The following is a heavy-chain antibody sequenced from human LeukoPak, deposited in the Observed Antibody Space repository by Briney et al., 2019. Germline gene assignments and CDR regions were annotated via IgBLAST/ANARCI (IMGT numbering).Heavy chain of an antibody. Sequence: GASVKVSCKVSGYTLTELSMHWVRQAPGKGPEWMGGFDPEDGETIYAQKFQGRVTMTEDTSTDTAYMELSSLRSEDTAVYYCARDHSYYYDSSGNIFDYWGQGTLVTVSS. V-gene: IGHV1-24*01. CDR3: ARDHSYYYDSSGNIFDY. CDR1: GYTLTELS. CDR2: FDPEDGET. D-gene: IGHD3-22*01. J-gene: IGHJ4*02.